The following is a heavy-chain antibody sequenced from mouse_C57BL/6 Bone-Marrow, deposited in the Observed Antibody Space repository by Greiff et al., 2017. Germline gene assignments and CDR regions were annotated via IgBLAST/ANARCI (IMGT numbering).Heavy chain of an antibody. Sequence: QVQLQQSGAELVRPGTSVKVSCKASGYAFTNYLIEWVKQRPGQGLEWIGVINPGSGGTNYNEKFKGKATLTADKSSSTAYMQLSSLTSEDSAVYFCARGYDYDGVDYWGQGTTRTVSA. D-gene: IGHD2-4*01. CDR2: INPGSGGT. CDR1: GYAFTNYL. J-gene: IGHJ2*01. V-gene: IGHV1-54*01. CDR3: ARGYDYDGVDY.